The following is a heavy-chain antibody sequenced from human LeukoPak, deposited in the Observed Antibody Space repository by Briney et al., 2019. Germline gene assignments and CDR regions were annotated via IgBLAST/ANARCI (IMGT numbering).Heavy chain of an antibody. Sequence: PGRSLRLSCAASGFTFSSYAMHWVRQAPGKGLEGVAVISYDGSNKYYADSVKGRFTISRDDSKNTLYLQMNSLRAEDTAVYYCARDAFGSIAAKRFDPWGQGTLVTVSS. CDR1: GFTFSSYA. J-gene: IGHJ5*02. CDR2: ISYDGSNK. D-gene: IGHD6-6*01. CDR3: ARDAFGSIAAKRFDP. V-gene: IGHV3-30-3*01.